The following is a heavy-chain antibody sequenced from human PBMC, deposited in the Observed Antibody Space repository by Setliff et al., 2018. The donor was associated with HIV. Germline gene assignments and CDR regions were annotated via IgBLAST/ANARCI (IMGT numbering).Heavy chain of an antibody. Sequence: EASVKVSCKASGYTFTSYGITWVRQAPGQGLEWMGGIIPIFGTANYAQKFQGRVTITTDESTSTAYMELSSLRSEDTAVYYCASDRGSGSYYNPHGDYWGQGTLVTVSS. CDR3: ASDRGSGSYYNPHGDY. CDR2: IIPIFGTA. J-gene: IGHJ4*02. D-gene: IGHD3-10*01. V-gene: IGHV1-69*05. CDR1: GYTFTSYG.